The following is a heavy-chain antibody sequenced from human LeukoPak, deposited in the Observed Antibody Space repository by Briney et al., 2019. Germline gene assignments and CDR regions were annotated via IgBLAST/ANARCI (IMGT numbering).Heavy chain of an antibody. CDR1: GFTFSSYA. CDR2: ISYDGSNK. J-gene: IGHJ6*02. CDR3: ARAYDSSGYYYYYYGMDV. Sequence: GGSLRLSCAASGFTFSSYAMHRVRQAPGKGLEWVAVISYDGSNKYYADSVKGRFTISRDNSKNTLYLQMNSLRAEDTAVYYCARAYDSSGYYYYYYGMDVWGQGTTVTVSS. D-gene: IGHD3-22*01. V-gene: IGHV3-30-3*01.